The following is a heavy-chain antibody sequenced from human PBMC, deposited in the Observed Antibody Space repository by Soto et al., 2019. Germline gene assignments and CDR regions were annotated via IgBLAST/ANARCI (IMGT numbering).Heavy chain of an antibody. J-gene: IGHJ4*02. CDR1: GGSVSNSNYY. D-gene: IGHD2-8*01. V-gene: IGHV4-39*01. CDR3: VSQRTSVLTQAYFDY. Sequence: LSLTCTVSGGSVSNSNYYWGWIRQSSGKGLEWIGSVYYRGRSYSKSSVKSRVTISVDTSKNQFSLNLNSVTASDTAVYYCVSQRTSVLTQAYFDYWGPGALVTVSS. CDR2: VYYRGRS.